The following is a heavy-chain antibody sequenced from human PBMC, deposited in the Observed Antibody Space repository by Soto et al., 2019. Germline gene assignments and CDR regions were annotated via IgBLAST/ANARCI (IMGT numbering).Heavy chain of an antibody. CDR1: GYSFTNYG. V-gene: IGHV1-18*01. J-gene: IGHJ6*02. CDR2: ISAYTGNT. Sequence: QVQLVQSGAEVKKPGASVKVSCKASGYSFTNYGISWVRQAPGQGLEWMGWISAYTGNTNYEQKVQGRVTMTTDTPTSKADMEVRSLRSDGTAVYYCARESPPRGVDVWGQGTTVTVSS. CDR3: ARESPPRGVDV.